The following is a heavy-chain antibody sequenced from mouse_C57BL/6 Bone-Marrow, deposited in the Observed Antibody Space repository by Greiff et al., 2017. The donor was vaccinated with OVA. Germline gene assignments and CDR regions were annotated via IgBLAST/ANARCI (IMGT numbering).Heavy chain of an antibody. Sequence: EVKLVESGPGLVKPSQSLSLTCSVTGYSITSGYYWNWIRQFPGNKLEWMGYISYDGSNNYNPSLKNRISITRDTSKNQFFLKLNSVTTEDTATYYCAREGSSGYDYYAMDYWGQGTSVTVSS. CDR1: GYSITSGYY. CDR2: ISYDGSN. D-gene: IGHD3-2*02. V-gene: IGHV3-6*01. J-gene: IGHJ4*01. CDR3: AREGSSGYDYYAMDY.